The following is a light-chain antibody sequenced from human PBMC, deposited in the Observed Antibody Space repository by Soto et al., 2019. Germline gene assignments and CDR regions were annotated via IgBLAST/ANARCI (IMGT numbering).Light chain of an antibody. CDR2: EAT. CDR1: SGDVGTYDL. J-gene: IGLJ3*02. CDR3: CSFAGSNSWV. V-gene: IGLV2-23*01. Sequence: QSVLTQPASVFGSPGQSITISCTGTSGDVGTYDLVSWYQHHPGAAPKLMIYEATRRPSGISNRFSGSKSGNTASLTISGLQAEDEAAYYCCSFAGSNSWVFGGGTKVTVL.